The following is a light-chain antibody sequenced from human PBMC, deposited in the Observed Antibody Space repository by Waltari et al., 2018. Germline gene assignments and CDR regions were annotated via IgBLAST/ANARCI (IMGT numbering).Light chain of an antibody. Sequence: DIQMTQSPSSLSASVGDRVLITGRASQNINNYLNWYQQKPGKAPKLLIYASSNLQGGVPSRFSGDGSGTDFTLTISTLQPEDFATYYCQQSSSSPITFGPGTKVDVK. J-gene: IGKJ3*01. V-gene: IGKV1-39*01. CDR3: QQSSSSPIT. CDR1: QNINNY. CDR2: ASS.